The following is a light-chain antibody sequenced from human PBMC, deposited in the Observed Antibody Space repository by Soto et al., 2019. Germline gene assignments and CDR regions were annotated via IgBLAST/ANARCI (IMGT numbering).Light chain of an antibody. CDR3: QHYNSYSEA. Sequence: IQKTQSLSTLSGSVGDSVTITCRASQTISSWLAWYQQKPGKAPKLLIYKASTLKSGVPSRFSGSGSGTEFTLTISSLQPDDFATYYCQHYNSYSEAFGQGTKVDIK. V-gene: IGKV1-5*03. CDR1: QTISSW. CDR2: KAS. J-gene: IGKJ1*01.